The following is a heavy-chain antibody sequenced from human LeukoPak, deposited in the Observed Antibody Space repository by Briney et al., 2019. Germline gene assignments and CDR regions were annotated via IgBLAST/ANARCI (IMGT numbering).Heavy chain of an antibody. CDR3: ARQRSLIGNSYNYGMDV. V-gene: IGHV4-59*08. CDR2: ISYRGST. D-gene: IGHD2-8*01. Sequence: SETLSLTCTVSGGSISTYYWNWIRQPPGKGLEWIGYISYRGSTNYNPSLKSRVTISLDTSKNQFSLKLTSVTAADTAVYYCARQRSLIGNSYNYGMDVWGQGTTVTVSS. J-gene: IGHJ6*02. CDR1: GGSISTYY.